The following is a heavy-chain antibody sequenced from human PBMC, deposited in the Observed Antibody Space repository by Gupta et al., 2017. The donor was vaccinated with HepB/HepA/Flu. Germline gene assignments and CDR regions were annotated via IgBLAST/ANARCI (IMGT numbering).Heavy chain of an antibody. CDR2: ISGSGAGT. D-gene: IGHD3-3*01. V-gene: IGHV3-23*01. CDR1: GFTFSSYA. Sequence: EVHLLESGENLVQPGGSLRLSCVASGFTFSSYAMSWVHQAPGKGLEWVSVISGSGAGTYYTDSVKGRFTISRDNSKNTLYLQMNSLRAEDTAVYYCAKGASAVYFYYYMDIWGKGATVTVSS. J-gene: IGHJ6*03. CDR3: AKGASAVYFYYYMDI.